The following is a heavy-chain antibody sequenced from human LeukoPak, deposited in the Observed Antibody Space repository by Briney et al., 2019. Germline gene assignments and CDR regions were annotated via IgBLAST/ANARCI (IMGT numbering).Heavy chain of an antibody. CDR1: GFTFSSYG. Sequence: GGSLRLSCAASGFTFSSYGMHWVRQAPGKGLEWVAVIWYDGSNKYYADSVKGRFTISRDNSKNTLYLQMNSLRAEDTAVYYCGREVDYDSRWRLEVGFAYGGQGTLVTVSS. J-gene: IGHJ4*02. D-gene: IGHD3-22*01. V-gene: IGHV3-33*01. CDR3: GREVDYDSRWRLEVGFAY. CDR2: IWYDGSNK.